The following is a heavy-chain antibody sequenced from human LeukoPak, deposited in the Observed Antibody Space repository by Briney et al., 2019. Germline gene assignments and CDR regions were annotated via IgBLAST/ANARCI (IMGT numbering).Heavy chain of an antibody. CDR2: INPSGGST. D-gene: IGHD3-22*01. CDR3: AREDSSGYLRGENYFDY. V-gene: IGHV1-46*01. Sequence: ASVKVSCQASGYTFTSYYMHWVRQAPGQGLEWMGIINPSGGSTSYAQKFQGRVTMTRDTSISTAYMELSRLRSDDTAVYCCAREDSSGYLRGENYFDYWGQGTLVTVSS. CDR1: GYTFTSYY. J-gene: IGHJ4*02.